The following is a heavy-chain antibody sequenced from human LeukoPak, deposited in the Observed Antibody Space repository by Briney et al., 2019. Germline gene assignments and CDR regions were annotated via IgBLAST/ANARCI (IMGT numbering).Heavy chain of an antibody. CDR1: GGSISSGDYY. Sequence: SETLSLTCTVSGGSISSGDYYWSWIRQPPGKGLEWIGYIYYSGSTYYSPSLKSRVTISVDTSKNQFSLKLSSVTAADTAVYYCAKDRYGQRIFDYWGQGTLVTVSS. CDR2: IYYSGST. J-gene: IGHJ4*02. CDR3: AKDRYGQRIFDY. D-gene: IGHD3-16*02. V-gene: IGHV4-30-4*01.